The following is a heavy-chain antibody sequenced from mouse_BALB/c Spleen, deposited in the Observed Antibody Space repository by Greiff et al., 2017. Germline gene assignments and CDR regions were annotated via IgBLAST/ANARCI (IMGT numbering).Heavy chain of an antibody. D-gene: IGHD1-1*01. CDR3: ASDYYGSSYAWFAY. CDR1: GFAFSSYD. V-gene: IGHV5-12-1*01. J-gene: IGHJ3*01. CDR2: ISSGGGST. Sequence: DVQLVESGGGLVKPGGSLKLSCAASGFAFSSYDMSWVRQTPEKRLEWVAYISSGGGSTYYPDTVKGRFTISRDNARNILYLQMSSLRSEDTAMYYCASDYYGSSYAWFAYWGQGTLVTVSA.